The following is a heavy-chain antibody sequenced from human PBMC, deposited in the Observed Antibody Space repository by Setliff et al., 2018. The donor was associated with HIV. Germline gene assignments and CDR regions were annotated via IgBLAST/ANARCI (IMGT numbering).Heavy chain of an antibody. CDR1: GGSFSGYY. D-gene: IGHD1-26*01. V-gene: IGHV4-34*01. Sequence: NPSETLSLTCAVYGGSFSGYYWSWIRQPPGKGLEWIGEINHSGSTKYNPSLKSRVNISADTSKKQFSLKLSSVTAAETALYYCARGGGTYGMNWFDPWGPGILVTVAS. CDR3: ARGGGTYGMNWFDP. CDR2: INHSGST. J-gene: IGHJ5*02.